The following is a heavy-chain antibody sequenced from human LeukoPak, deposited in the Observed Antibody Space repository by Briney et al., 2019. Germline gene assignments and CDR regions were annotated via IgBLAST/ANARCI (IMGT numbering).Heavy chain of an antibody. Sequence: GSLRLSCAASGFTFSSYAIHWVRQAPGKGLEWVAVISYDGSNKYYADSVKGRFTISRDNSKNTLYLQMNSLRAEDTAVYYCARDAYSSSQYYYYYGMDVWGQGTTVTVSS. CDR1: GFTFSSYA. CDR2: ISYDGSNK. V-gene: IGHV3-30*04. CDR3: ARDAYSSSQYYYYYGMDV. D-gene: IGHD3-22*01. J-gene: IGHJ6*02.